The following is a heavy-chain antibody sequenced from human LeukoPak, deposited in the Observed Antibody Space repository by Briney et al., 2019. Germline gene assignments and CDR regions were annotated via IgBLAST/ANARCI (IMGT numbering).Heavy chain of an antibody. CDR1: TGSIRGDGYY. V-gene: IGHV4-31*03. Sequence: SETLSLTCTVSTGSIRGDGYYWSWIRQHPGKGLEWLGHINSNGETHYNPSLKSRLTISVDTSKSQFSLELSSATAADTAVYYCARADLAGYQEDFDFWGQGALVTVSS. CDR2: INSNGET. J-gene: IGHJ4*02. D-gene: IGHD3-9*01. CDR3: ARADLAGYQEDFDF.